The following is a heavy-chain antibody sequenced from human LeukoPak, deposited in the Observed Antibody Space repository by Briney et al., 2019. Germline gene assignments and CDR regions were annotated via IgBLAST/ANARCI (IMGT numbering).Heavy chain of an antibody. CDR1: GFTFSDYY. V-gene: IGHV3-11*01. CDR3: ARGGGDCTNGVCYNYWYFDL. Sequence: AGGSLRLSCAASGFTFSDYYMSWIRQAPGKGLELVSYISSSGSTIYYADSVKGRFTISRDNAKNSLYLQMNSLRAEDTAVYYCARGGGDCTNGVCYNYWYFDLWGRGTLVTVSS. CDR2: ISSSGSTI. D-gene: IGHD2-8*01. J-gene: IGHJ2*01.